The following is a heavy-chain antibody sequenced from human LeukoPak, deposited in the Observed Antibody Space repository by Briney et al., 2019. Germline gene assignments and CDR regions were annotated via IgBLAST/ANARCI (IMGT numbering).Heavy chain of an antibody. CDR1: RGSLSSSNYY. D-gene: IGHD3-22*01. Sequence: SETLSLTCTVSRGSLSSSNYYWGWIRQPPGKGLEWIGSIYYSGSTSYNPSLKSRVTISVDTSKNQFSLKLSSVTAADTAVYYCTRDGPRSSGYPDNWGQGSLVTVSS. CDR2: IYYSGST. CDR3: TRDGPRSSGYPDN. J-gene: IGHJ4*02. V-gene: IGHV4-39*07.